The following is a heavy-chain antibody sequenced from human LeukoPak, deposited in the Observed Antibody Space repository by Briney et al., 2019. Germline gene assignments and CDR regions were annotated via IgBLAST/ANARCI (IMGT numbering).Heavy chain of an antibody. CDR1: GFTFSSYA. V-gene: IGHV3-48*02. CDR3: ARVGPLWFGELFTPLPYYYYYGMDV. CDR2: ISSSSSTI. Sequence: PGGSLRLSCAASGFTFSSYAMSWVRQAPGKGLEWVSYISSSSSTIYYADSVKGRFTISRDNAKNSLYLQMNSLRDEDMAVYYCARVGPLWFGELFTPLPYYYYYGMDVWGQGTTVTVSS. D-gene: IGHD3-10*01. J-gene: IGHJ6*02.